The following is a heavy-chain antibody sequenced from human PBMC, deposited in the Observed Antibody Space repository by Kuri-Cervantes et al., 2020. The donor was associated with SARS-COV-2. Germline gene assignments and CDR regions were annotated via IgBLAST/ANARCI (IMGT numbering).Heavy chain of an antibody. D-gene: IGHD7-27*01. V-gene: IGHV3-48*04. CDR2: IGPSGTTK. J-gene: IGHJ4*02. Sequence: GGSLRLSCAASGFTFSSYWMTWIRQAPGKGLEWVSNIGPSGTTKYYADSVKGRFTISRDNAKNSLYLQMSSLRAEDTAVCYCARDLRLGKSLDYWGQGTLVTVSS. CDR3: ARDLRLGKSLDY. CDR1: GFTFSSYW.